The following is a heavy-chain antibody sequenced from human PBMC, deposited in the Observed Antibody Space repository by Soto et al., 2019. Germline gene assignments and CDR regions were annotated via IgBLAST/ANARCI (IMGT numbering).Heavy chain of an antibody. J-gene: IGHJ4*02. D-gene: IGHD3-3*01. CDR1: GYSFTDHY. V-gene: IGHV1-2*02. CDR3: ARGGITIFGVIDY. CDR2: INPKSGGA. Sequence: SVKVSCKSSGYSFTDHYMHWVRQAPGQGLEWMGWINPKSGGANYGQKFQGRVTMTRDTSISTAYMELSRLGFDDTAVYYCARGGITIFGVIDYWGQGTLVTVSS.